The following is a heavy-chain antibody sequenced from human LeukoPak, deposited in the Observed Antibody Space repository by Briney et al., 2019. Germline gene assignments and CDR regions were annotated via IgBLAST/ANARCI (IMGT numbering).Heavy chain of an antibody. CDR1: GFTFSSYW. J-gene: IGHJ4*02. CDR3: ARDLYYYGSGSYGSVINY. D-gene: IGHD3-10*01. Sequence: PGGSLRLSCAASGFTFSSYWMSWVRQAPGKGLEWVANIKQDGSEKYYVDSVKGRFTISRDNAKNSLYLQMNSLGAEDTAVYYCARDLYYYGSGSYGSVINYRGQGTLVTVSS. CDR2: IKQDGSEK. V-gene: IGHV3-7*03.